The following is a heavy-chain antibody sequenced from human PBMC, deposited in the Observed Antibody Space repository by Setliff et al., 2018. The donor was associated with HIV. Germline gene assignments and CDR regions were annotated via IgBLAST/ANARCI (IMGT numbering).Heavy chain of an antibody. CDR1: GGSISSGSYY. Sequence: SETLSLTCTVSGGSISSGSYYWSWIRQPAGKGLEWIGHIYTSGSTNYNPSLKSRVTISLDTSKNHFSLKLSSVTAADTAVFYCARQGNIVVVTSFDYWGQGTLVTVSS. D-gene: IGHD2-21*02. J-gene: IGHJ4*02. CDR2: IYTSGST. V-gene: IGHV4-61*09. CDR3: ARQGNIVVVTSFDY.